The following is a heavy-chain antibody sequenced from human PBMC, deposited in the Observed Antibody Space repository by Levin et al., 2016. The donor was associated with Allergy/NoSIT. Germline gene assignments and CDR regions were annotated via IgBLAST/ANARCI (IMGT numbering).Heavy chain of an antibody. CDR2: ISGRGDTT. D-gene: IGHD3-9*01. J-gene: IGHJ6*02. Sequence: WIRQPPGKGLEWVSIISGRGDTTYYADSVKGRFTISRDNSKNTLYLQMSSLRAEDTALYYCAKDKMTGSYSYGMDVWGQGTTVTVSS. V-gene: IGHV3-23*01. CDR3: AKDKMTGSYSYGMDV.